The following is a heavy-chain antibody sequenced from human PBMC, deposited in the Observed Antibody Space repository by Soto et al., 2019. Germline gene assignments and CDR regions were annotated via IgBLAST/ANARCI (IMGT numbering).Heavy chain of an antibody. V-gene: IGHV3-30*18. CDR2: ISYDGSNK. J-gene: IGHJ3*02. D-gene: IGHD3-10*01. CDR3: AKDLGRFGEFVGAFDI. Sequence: GGSLRLSCAASGFTFSSYGMHWVRQAPGKGLEWVAVISYDGSNKYYADSVKGRFTISRDNSKNTLYLQMNSLRAEDTAVYYCAKDLGRFGEFVGAFDIWGQGTMVTVSS. CDR1: GFTFSSYG.